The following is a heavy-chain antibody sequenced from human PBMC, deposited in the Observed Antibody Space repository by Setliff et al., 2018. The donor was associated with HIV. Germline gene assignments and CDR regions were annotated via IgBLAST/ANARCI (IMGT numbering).Heavy chain of an antibody. CDR1: GYSFTTLW. J-gene: IGHJ4*02. V-gene: IGHV5-51*01. Sequence: GESLMISCQASGYSFTTLWIAWVRQMPGKGLEWMGMVFPDDSDTRYSPSFQGQVSMSADKSINTAYLQWSSLKASDTAMYYCARLSGLYYYDSSGYYYGHYFDYWGQGTLVTVSS. CDR2: VFPDDSDT. D-gene: IGHD3-22*01. CDR3: ARLSGLYYYDSSGYYYGHYFDY.